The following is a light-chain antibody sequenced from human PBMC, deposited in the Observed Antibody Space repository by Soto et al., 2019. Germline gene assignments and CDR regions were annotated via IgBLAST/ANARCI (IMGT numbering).Light chain of an antibody. CDR2: DAT. J-gene: IGLJ1*01. V-gene: IGLV2-23*01. CDR1: SSDVGSYDL. CDR3: CSYAHSSTYV. Sequence: QAVLTQPASVSGSPGQSITISCIGTSSDVGSYDLVSWYQQHPGEAPKLMIYDATKRPSGVSDRFSGSKSGNTASLTISGLQAEDEADYYCCSYAHSSTYVIGTGTKVTVL.